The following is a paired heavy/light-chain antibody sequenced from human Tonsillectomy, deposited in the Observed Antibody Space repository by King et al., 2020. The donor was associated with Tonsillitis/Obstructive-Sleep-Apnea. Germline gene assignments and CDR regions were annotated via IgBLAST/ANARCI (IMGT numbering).Light chain of an antibody. CDR2: AAS. Sequence: DIQLTQSPSFLSASVGDRVTITCRASQGISSYLAWYQQKPGKAPKLLIYAASTLQSGVPSRFSGSGSGTEFTLTISSLQPEDFATYYCQQLNSYPTFGQGTRLEIK. V-gene: IGKV1-9*01. CDR1: QGISSY. CDR3: QQLNSYPT. J-gene: IGKJ5*01.
Heavy chain of an antibody. CDR2: ISAYNGNT. V-gene: IGHV1-18*01. J-gene: IGHJ4*02. Sequence: QVQLVQSGAEVKKPGASVKVSCKASGYTFTSYGISWVRQAPGQGLEWMGWISAYNGNTNYAQKLQGRVTMTTDTSTSTAYMELRSLRSDDTAVYYCARDHLETYDFWSGYYIRGWGPRYDYWGQGTLVTVSS. CDR1: GYTFTSYG. D-gene: IGHD3-3*01. CDR3: ARDHLETYDFWSGYYIRGWGPRYDY.